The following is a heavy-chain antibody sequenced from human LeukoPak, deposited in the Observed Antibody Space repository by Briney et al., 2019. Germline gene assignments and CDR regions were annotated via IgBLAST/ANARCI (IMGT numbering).Heavy chain of an antibody. J-gene: IGHJ5*02. D-gene: IGHD1-26*01. CDR1: GFTFNSYA. V-gene: IGHV3-23*01. Sequence: GGSLRLSCAASGFTFNSYALSWVRQAPGKGLEWVSAISGNDDNKYYADSVKGRFTISRDISKNTLYLQMNSLRVEDTAVYYCARDAYATGSLDLWGQGTLVTVAS. CDR3: ARDAYATGSLDL. CDR2: ISGNDDNK.